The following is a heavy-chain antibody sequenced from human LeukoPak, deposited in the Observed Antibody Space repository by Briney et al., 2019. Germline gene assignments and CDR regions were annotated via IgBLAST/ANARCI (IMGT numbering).Heavy chain of an antibody. J-gene: IGHJ4*02. Sequence: ASVKVSCKVSGYTLTTLSMHWGRQAPGKGLEWMGGFDPEDGETIYAQKFQGRVTMTEDTSTDTAYMELSSLRSEDTAVYYCATDGSSYGSGSYVIPYWGQGTLVTVSS. CDR3: ATDGSSYGSGSYVIPY. D-gene: IGHD3-10*01. CDR2: FDPEDGET. CDR1: GYTLTTLS. V-gene: IGHV1-24*01.